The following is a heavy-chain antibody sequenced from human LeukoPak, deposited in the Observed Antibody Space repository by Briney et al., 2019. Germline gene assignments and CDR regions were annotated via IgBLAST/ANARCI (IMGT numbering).Heavy chain of an antibody. CDR3: AREGYGSGSSHFMDV. Sequence: SETLSLTCTVSGVSISSYFGTWIRQAPGEGLEWIGYIYYIAHTNYSPSLKSRATTSVDMSKNQFSLKLTSATAADTAVYYCAREGYGSGSSHFMDVWGTGTTVTVSS. D-gene: IGHD3-10*01. V-gene: IGHV4-59*01. CDR1: GVSISSYF. CDR2: IYYIAHT. J-gene: IGHJ6*03.